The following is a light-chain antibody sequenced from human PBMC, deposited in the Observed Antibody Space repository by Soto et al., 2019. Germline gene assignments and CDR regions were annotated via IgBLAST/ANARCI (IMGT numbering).Light chain of an antibody. CDR1: QSVSSSS. V-gene: IGKV3-20*01. CDR2: GAS. CDR3: QQYGSSPRT. Sequence: EIVLTQSPGTLSLSPGDRATLSCRASQSVSSSSLAWYQQKPGQAPRLLIYGASIRATGIPDRFSGSGSGTDFTLTISRLEPEDFAVYYCQQYGSSPRTFGQGTKVEI. J-gene: IGKJ1*01.